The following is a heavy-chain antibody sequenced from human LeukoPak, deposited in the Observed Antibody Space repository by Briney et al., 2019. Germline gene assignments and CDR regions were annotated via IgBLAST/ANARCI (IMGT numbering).Heavy chain of an antibody. V-gene: IGHV4-4*02. CDR3: ARVTYSGYDSHFDY. CDR1: GGSISSSNW. J-gene: IGHJ4*02. Sequence: SGTLSLTCAVSGGSISSSNWWSWVRQPPGKGLEWIGEIYHSGSTNYNSSLKSRVTMSVDKSKNQFSLKLSSVTAADTAVYYCARVTYSGYDSHFDYWGQGTLVTVSS. D-gene: IGHD5-12*01. CDR2: IYHSGST.